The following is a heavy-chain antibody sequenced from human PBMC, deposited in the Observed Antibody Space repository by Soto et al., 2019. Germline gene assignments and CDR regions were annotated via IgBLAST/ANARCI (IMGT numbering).Heavy chain of an antibody. CDR1: GYTFTSYD. CDR2: MNPNSGNT. D-gene: IGHD1-26*01. V-gene: IGHV1-8*01. Sequence: QVQLVKSGAEVKKPGASVKVSCKASGYTFTSYDINWVRQATGQGLEWMGGMNPNSGNTGNAQTFQGRVTMTRNTSISTAYMELSSLRSEDTAVDYCAREKVGAVDYWGQGTLVTVSS. J-gene: IGHJ4*02. CDR3: AREKVGAVDY.